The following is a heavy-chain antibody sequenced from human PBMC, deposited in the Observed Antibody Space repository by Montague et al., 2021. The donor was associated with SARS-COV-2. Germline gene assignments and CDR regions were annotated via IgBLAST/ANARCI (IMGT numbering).Heavy chain of an antibody. V-gene: IGHV3-21*01. Sequence: SLRLSCAASGFTFSSYSMNWVRQAPGKGLEWVSSISSSSSYIYYADSVKGRFTISRDNAKNSLYLQMNSLRAEDTAVYYCARDDFRIAAAVFDYWGQRTLVTVSS. CDR3: ARDDFRIAAAVFDY. CDR1: GFTFSSYS. CDR2: ISSSSSYI. J-gene: IGHJ4*02. D-gene: IGHD6-13*01.